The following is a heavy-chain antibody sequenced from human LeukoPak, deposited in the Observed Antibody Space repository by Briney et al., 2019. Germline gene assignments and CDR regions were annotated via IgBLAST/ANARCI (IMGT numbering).Heavy chain of an antibody. CDR2: ISYDGSSK. V-gene: IGHV3-30*18. Sequence: TGGSLRLSCAASGFTFSSYGMHWVRQAPGKGLEWVAVISYDGSSKYYADSVKGRFTISRDNSKNTLYLQMNSLRAEDTAVYYCAKDSTPTEDYYYGMDVWGQGTTVTVSS. D-gene: IGHD4-17*01. J-gene: IGHJ6*02. CDR3: AKDSTPTEDYYYGMDV. CDR1: GFTFSSYG.